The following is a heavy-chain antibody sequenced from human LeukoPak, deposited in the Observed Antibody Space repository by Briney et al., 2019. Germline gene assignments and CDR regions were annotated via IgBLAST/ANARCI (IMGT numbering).Heavy chain of an antibody. V-gene: IGHV1-18*04. J-gene: IGHJ4*02. Sequence: ASVKVSCTASGYTFTSYGISWVRQAPGQGLEWMGCISAYNGNTNYAQKLQGRVTMTTDTSTSTDYMELRSLRSDDTDVYYCARRVRYYGSGSYYLDYWGQGTLVTVSS. CDR1: GYTFTSYG. CDR3: ARRVRYYGSGSYYLDY. D-gene: IGHD3-10*01. CDR2: ISAYNGNT.